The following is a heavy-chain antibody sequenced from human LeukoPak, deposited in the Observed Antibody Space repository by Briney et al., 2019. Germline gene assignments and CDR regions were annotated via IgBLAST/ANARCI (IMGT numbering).Heavy chain of an antibody. CDR2: INPSGGST. V-gene: IGHV1-46*01. Sequence: ASVKVSCKASGYTFTNYSMYWVRQAPGQGLEWMGIINPSGGSTSYAQKFQGRVAMTRDTSTSTVYMELSSLKSDDTAVYYCTRAYDYWGQGTLVTVSS. J-gene: IGHJ4*02. CDR3: TRAYDY. CDR1: GYTFTNYS.